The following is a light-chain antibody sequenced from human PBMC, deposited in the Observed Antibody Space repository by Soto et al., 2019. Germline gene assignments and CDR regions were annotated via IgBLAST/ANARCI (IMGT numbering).Light chain of an antibody. V-gene: IGLV2-8*01. CDR3: MSYAGGNRFV. Sequence: ALTQPPSASGSPGQSVTISCAGTINDVGGYNYVSWYQQHPGKVPQLMIYQVTKRPSGVPDRFSASKSDTTASLTISGLQAEDEDDYYCMSYAGGNRFVFGTGTKVTVL. CDR1: INDVGGYNY. J-gene: IGLJ1*01. CDR2: QVT.